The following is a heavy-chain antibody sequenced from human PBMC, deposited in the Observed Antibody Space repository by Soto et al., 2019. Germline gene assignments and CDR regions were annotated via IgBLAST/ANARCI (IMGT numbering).Heavy chain of an antibody. CDR3: TRGPRPISTGTGAY. J-gene: IGHJ4*02. V-gene: IGHV3-74*01. CDR2: IYNDGTYS. D-gene: IGHD3-10*01. Sequence: GESLKISCAASGFIFKMYWMHWVRQSPGKGLVWISRIYNDGTYSDYADSVRGRFTISRDNVNDTLYLQMNNLRAEDSGLYYCTRGPRPISTGTGAYWGQGTQVTVSS. CDR1: GFIFKMYW.